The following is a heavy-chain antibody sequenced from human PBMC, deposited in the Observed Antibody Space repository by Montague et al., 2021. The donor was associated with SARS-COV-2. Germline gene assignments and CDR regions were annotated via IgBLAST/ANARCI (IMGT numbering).Heavy chain of an antibody. D-gene: IGHD3-10*01. CDR3: AKQLARMAPYYDY. V-gene: IGHV3-23*01. CDR2: ISGNGGTT. Sequence: SLRLSWSASGFTFSSYAMSWVRLAPGKGLDWVSVISGNGGTTHYADSVKGRFTISRDNSKNTLYLQMNSLRAEDTAVYYCAKQLARMAPYYDYWGQGTLVTVSS. J-gene: IGHJ4*02. CDR1: GFTFSSYA.